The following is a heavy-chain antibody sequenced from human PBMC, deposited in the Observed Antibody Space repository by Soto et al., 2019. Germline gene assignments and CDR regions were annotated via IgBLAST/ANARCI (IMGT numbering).Heavy chain of an antibody. D-gene: IGHD6-13*01. CDR1: GFTFSSYA. Sequence: PGGSLRLSCVASGFTFSSYAMHWVRQAPGKGLEWVAVISYDGSNKYYADSVKGRFTISRDNYKNTLYLQMNSLGAEDTAVYYCARERQYRSSWLDYWGQGNLVTVSS. CDR2: ISYDGSNK. V-gene: IGHV3-30-3*01. J-gene: IGHJ4*02. CDR3: ARERQYRSSWLDY.